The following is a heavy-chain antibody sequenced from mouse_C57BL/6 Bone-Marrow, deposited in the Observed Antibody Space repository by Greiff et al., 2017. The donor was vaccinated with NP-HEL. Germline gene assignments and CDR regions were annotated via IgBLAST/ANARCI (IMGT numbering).Heavy chain of an antibody. D-gene: IGHD2-2*01. CDR1: GYTFTDYY. V-gene: IGHV1-19*01. CDR2: INPYNGGT. CDR3: ARRDLLWLRPDYYAMDY. Sequence: VQLQQSGPVLVKPGASVKMSCKASGYTFTDYYMNWVKQSHGKSLEWIGVINPYNGGTSYNQKFKGKATLTVDKSSSTAYMELNSLTSEDSAVYYCARRDLLWLRPDYYAMDYWGQGTSVTVSS. J-gene: IGHJ4*01.